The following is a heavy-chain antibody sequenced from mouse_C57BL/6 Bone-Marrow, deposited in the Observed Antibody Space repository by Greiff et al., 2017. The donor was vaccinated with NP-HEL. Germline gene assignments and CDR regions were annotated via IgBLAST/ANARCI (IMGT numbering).Heavy chain of an antibody. J-gene: IGHJ2*01. CDR2: INPGSGGT. D-gene: IGHD2-1*01. V-gene: IGHV1-54*01. Sequence: QVQLQQSGAELVRPGTSVKVSCKASGYAFTNYLIEWVKQRPGQGLEWIGVINPGSGGTNYNEKFKGKATLTADKSSSTAYMQLSSLTSEDAAVYFCARGNPHFDDWGKGTTLTVAS. CDR1: GYAFTNYL. CDR3: ARGNPHFDD.